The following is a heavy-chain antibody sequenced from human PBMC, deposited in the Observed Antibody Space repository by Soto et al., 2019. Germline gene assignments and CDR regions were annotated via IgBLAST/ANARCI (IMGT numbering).Heavy chain of an antibody. CDR2: IIPRSAKS. J-gene: IGHJ4*02. CDR1: GDMFDTYT. V-gene: IGHV1-69*13. Sequence: SVKVSCKASGDMFDTYTITWMRQAPGRGLEWVGGIIPRSAKSNYAQKFEGRVTITADESTSTAYMELSSLRSDDTAVYYCARDAAVGLFDYWGQGTLVTVSS. D-gene: IGHD1-26*01. CDR3: ARDAAVGLFDY.